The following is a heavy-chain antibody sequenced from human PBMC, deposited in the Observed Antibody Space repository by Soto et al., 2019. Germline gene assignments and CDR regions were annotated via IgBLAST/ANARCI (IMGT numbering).Heavy chain of an antibody. CDR1: GYVFTIFA. V-gene: IGHV1-3*04. J-gene: IGHJ4*02. D-gene: IGHD6-13*01. CDR2: INTGNGDS. Sequence: ASVKVSCKTSGYVFTIFAIHWILQSPLQGPDWMGWINTGNGDSKYSEKFQDRVTITRDTSATTAYMELSSLRSEDTAVYYCARGGALSTSWYWGDGLDSWGQGTQVTVSS. CDR3: ARGGALSTSWYWGDGLDS.